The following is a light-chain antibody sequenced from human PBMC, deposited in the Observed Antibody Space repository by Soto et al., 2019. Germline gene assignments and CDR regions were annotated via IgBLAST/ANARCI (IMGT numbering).Light chain of an antibody. Sequence: EIVLTQSPATLSLSPGERATLSCRASQSVTTYLAWFQQKPGQAPRHLIYDVSTRATGIPARFSGSGSGTDFTLTISSLEPEDFAVYYCQQRYNWPRTFGQGTKVEIK. J-gene: IGKJ1*01. CDR3: QQRYNWPRT. CDR1: QSVTTY. V-gene: IGKV3-11*01. CDR2: DVS.